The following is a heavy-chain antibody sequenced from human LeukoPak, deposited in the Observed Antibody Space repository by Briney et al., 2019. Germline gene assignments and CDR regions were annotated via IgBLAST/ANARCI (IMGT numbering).Heavy chain of an antibody. J-gene: IGHJ5*02. Sequence: GSSVKVSCKASGGTFSSYAISWVRQAPGQGLEWMGGIIPIFGTANYAQKFQGRVTITTDESTSTAYMELSSLRSEDTAVYYCARMNVGYNWNDVWFDPWGQGTLVTVSS. CDR2: IIPIFGTA. V-gene: IGHV1-69*05. CDR1: GGTFSSYA. D-gene: IGHD1-1*01. CDR3: ARMNVGYNWNDVWFDP.